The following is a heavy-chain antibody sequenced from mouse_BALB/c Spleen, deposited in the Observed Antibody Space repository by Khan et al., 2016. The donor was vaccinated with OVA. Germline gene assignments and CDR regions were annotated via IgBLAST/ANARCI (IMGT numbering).Heavy chain of an antibody. Sequence: QVQLKESGPGLVAPSQSLSITCTVSGFSLTTYGVNWVRQPPGKGLEWLGVIWAGGSINYNSALMSRLTISKDNSKSQVFLKMNSLQTDDTAMYYGVRFYDGYVYAMDYWGQGTSVTVSS. V-gene: IGHV2-9*02. D-gene: IGHD2-3*01. CDR3: VRFYDGYVYAMDY. J-gene: IGHJ4*01. CDR1: GFSLTTYG. CDR2: IWAGGSI.